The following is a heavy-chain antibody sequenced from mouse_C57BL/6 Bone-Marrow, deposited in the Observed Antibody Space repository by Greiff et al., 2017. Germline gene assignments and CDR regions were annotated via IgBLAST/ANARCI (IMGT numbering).Heavy chain of an antibody. D-gene: IGHD4-1*01. CDR3: ARKLGNY. CDR2: IYPRGGNP. V-gene: IGHV1-81*01. CDR1: GYTFTSYG. Sequence: QVQLQQSGAELARPGASVKLSCKASGYTFTSYGISWVKQRTGQGLEWIGEIYPRGGNPYYNEKFKGKATLTADKSSSTAYMGLRSLTSEDSAVHFWARKLGNYWGQGTTLTVSS. J-gene: IGHJ2*01.